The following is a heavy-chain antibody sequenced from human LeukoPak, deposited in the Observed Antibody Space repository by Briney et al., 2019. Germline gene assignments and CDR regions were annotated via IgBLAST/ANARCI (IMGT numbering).Heavy chain of an antibody. CDR1: GFTFSSYS. J-gene: IGHJ6*03. D-gene: IGHD2-15*01. CDR3: ARESLGYCSGSTCYYFYMDF. V-gene: IGHV3-48*04. CDR2: ISGRSSTI. Sequence: PGGSLRLSCAASGFTFSSYSMNWVRQAPGKGLEWLSCISGRSSTIYYADSVKGRFTISRDNAKNSLYLQMNSLRAEDTAVYYCARESLGYCSGSTCYYFYMDFWGKGTTVTVSS.